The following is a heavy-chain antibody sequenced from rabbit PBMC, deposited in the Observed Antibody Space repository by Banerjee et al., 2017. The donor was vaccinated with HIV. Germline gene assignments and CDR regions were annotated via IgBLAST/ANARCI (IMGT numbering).Heavy chain of an antibody. CDR1: GFSFSSSYY. CDR3: ARADYTGFGHYFNL. V-gene: IGHV1S45*01. Sequence: QEQLVESGGGLVQPEGSLTLTCTASGFSFSSSYYMCWVRQAPGKGLEWIACIYAGSSGSTYYASWAKGRFTISKTSSTTVTLQMTSLTAADTATYFCARADYTGFGHYFNLWGQGTLVTVS. CDR2: IYAGSSGST. J-gene: IGHJ4*01. D-gene: IGHD7-1*01.